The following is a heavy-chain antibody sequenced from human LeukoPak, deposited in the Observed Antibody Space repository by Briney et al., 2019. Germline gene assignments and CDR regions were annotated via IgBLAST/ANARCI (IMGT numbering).Heavy chain of an antibody. Sequence: SETLSLTCTVSGGSISSSSYYWSWIRQPAGKGLEWIGRIYTSGSTNYNPSLKSRVTMSVDTSKNQFSLKLSSVTAADTAVYYCARDHNFGRYFESNDAFDIWGQGTMVTVSS. CDR3: ARDHNFGRYFESNDAFDI. CDR1: GGSISSSSYY. V-gene: IGHV4-61*02. CDR2: IYTSGST. J-gene: IGHJ3*02. D-gene: IGHD3-9*01.